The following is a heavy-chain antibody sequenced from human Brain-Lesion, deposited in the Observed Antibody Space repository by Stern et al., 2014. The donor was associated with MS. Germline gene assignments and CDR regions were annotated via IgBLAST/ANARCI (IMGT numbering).Heavy chain of an antibody. CDR2: IDPSDSNP. CDR3: ARHMGEGLSIDY. V-gene: IGHV5-10-1*04. J-gene: IGHJ4*02. Sequence: EVQLVESGAEVKKPGASLRISCQGSGYSFTSHWIHWVRQMPGKGLEWMGRIDPSDSNPNYSPSFQGQVTISADKSINTAYLDWRSMKASDTAMYYCARHMGEGLSIDYWGQGTLVTVSS. CDR1: GYSFTSHW. D-gene: IGHD3-16*01.